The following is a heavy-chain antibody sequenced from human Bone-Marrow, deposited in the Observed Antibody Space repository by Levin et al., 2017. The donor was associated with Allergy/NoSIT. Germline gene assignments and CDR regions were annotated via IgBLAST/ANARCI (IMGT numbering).Heavy chain of an antibody. CDR2: VSNSGST. J-gene: IGHJ6*02. V-gene: IGHV4-31*03. CDR3: ARDPVLTGGVGGMDV. D-gene: IGHD1-14*01. Sequence: PSETLSLTCTVSGDSINRGGYYWNWIRQLPGKGLEWIGYVSNSGSTDYNPSLKSRIIISVDTSKNQFSLKLSSVTAADTAVYYCARDPVLTGGVGGMDVWGQGTTVNVSS. CDR1: GDSINRGGYY.